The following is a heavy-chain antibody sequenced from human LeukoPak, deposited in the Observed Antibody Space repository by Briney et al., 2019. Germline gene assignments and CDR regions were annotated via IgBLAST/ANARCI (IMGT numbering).Heavy chain of an antibody. CDR3: AREHPPSFSRQQLPLEVDY. V-gene: IGHV1-2*02. CDR2: INPNTGDT. Sequence: ASVKVSCKASGYTFTAYYMHWVRQAPGQGPEWMGWINPNTGDTKYAQKFQGRVTMTRDTSISTAYMELSRLRSDDTAVYYCAREHPPSFSRQQLPLEVDYWGQGTLVTVSS. J-gene: IGHJ4*02. D-gene: IGHD6-13*01. CDR1: GYTFTAYY.